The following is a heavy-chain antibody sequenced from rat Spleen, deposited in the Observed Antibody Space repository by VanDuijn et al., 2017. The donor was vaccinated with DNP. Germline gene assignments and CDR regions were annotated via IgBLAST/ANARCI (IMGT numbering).Heavy chain of an antibody. D-gene: IGHD1-11*01. CDR3: TTTEGDY. J-gene: IGHJ2*01. V-gene: IGHV6-8*01. CDR1: GFTFSNAW. Sequence: EVQLVETGGSLVQPGKSLKLTCATSGFTFSNAWMHWVRQSPEKQLEWVAQIKAKSNNYATYYAESVKGRFTISRDDSKSSVYLQMNSLKEEDTAIYYCTTTEGDYWGQGVMVTVSS. CDR2: IKAKSNNYAT.